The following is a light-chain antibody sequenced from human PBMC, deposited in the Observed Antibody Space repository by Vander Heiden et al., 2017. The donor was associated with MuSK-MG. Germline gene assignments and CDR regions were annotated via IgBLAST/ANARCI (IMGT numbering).Light chain of an antibody. CDR1: STTIGGYDY. CDR2: EVS. CDR3: ASYTTTSARYV. V-gene: IGLV2-14*01. J-gene: IGLJ1*01. Sequence: QSVLTQPASVSGSPGQSIPLSCSGTSTTIGGYDYVSWYQQSPGKAPKLIIYEVSKRPSGVSDRFSGSKSGTTASLTISGLHVDDEADYYCASYTTTSARYVFGSGTKVTVL.